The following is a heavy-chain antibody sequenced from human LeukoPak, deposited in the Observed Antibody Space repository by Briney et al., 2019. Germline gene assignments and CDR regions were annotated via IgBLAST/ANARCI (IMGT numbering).Heavy chain of an antibody. Sequence: GGSLRLSCAASGFTVSSYYMSWVRPAPGKGLEWVSVIYTGGSTYYADSVKGRFTICRDNSKNTLYLQMNSLRAEDTAVYYCARDLAQDSSGATFDYWGQGTLVTVSS. D-gene: IGHD3-22*01. CDR1: GFTVSSYY. V-gene: IGHV3-53*01. CDR3: ARDLAQDSSGATFDY. CDR2: IYTGGST. J-gene: IGHJ4*02.